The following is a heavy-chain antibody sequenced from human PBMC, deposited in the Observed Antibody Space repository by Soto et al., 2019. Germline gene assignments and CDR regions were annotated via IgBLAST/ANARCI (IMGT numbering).Heavy chain of an antibody. D-gene: IGHD2-2*01. CDR3: ASDMSTT. Sequence: QVQLVQSGAEVKKPGASVKVSCKASGYTFTSHDINWMRQATGQVLEWMGWMNPNSGHTNYAQKFQGRVTMTRDTSISTAYMELTNLRSEDTGIYYCASDMSTTWGQGTLVTVSS. CDR2: MNPNSGHT. V-gene: IGHV1-8*01. CDR1: GYTFTSHD. J-gene: IGHJ5*02.